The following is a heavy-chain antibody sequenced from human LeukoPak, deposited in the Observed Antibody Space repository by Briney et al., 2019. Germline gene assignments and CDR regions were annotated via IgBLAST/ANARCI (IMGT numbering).Heavy chain of an antibody. J-gene: IGHJ4*02. V-gene: IGHV4-61*02. Sequence: SETLSLTCSVSGDSIRSGTYYWSWIRQPAGKGLEWIGRIYTSGSTSYNPSLKSRVTISVDTSKNQSSLKLTSVTAADTAVYYCARGGGATRIDYWGQGTLVTVSS. CDR1: GDSIRSGTYY. CDR2: IYTSGST. D-gene: IGHD5-12*01. CDR3: ARGGGATRIDY.